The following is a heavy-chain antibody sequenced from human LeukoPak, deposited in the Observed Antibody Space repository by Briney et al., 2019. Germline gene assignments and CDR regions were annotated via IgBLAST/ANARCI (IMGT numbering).Heavy chain of an antibody. CDR3: ARDGPRSGWGSYYFDY. CDR1: GYTFTDYY. Sequence: GASVTVSCKASGYTFTDYYMHWVRQARGQGLEWVGWINPNSGGTNNAQKFQGRVTMTRNTSISTAYMELSRLRSDDTAVYYCARDGPRSGWGSYYFDYWGQGTLVTVSS. J-gene: IGHJ4*02. V-gene: IGHV1-2*02. D-gene: IGHD3-10*01. CDR2: INPNSGGT.